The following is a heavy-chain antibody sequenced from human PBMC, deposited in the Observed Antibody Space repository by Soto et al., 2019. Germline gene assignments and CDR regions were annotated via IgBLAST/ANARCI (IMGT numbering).Heavy chain of an antibody. CDR2: INHSGST. D-gene: IGHD3-16*02. Sequence: PSETLSLTCAVYGGSFSGYYWSWIRQPPGKGLEWIGEINHSGSTNYNPSLKSRVTMSVDTSKNQFSLKLSSVTAADTAVYYCARVNYDYVWGSYRFPPYYFDYWGQGTLVTVSS. CDR3: ARVNYDYVWGSYRFPPYYFDY. CDR1: GGSFSGYY. J-gene: IGHJ4*02. V-gene: IGHV4-34*01.